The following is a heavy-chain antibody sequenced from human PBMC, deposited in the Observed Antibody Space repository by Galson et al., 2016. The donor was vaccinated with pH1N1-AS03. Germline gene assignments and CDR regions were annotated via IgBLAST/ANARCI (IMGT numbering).Heavy chain of an antibody. CDR1: GFSFSRYA. J-gene: IGHJ4*02. Sequence: SLRLSCAASGFSFSRYAMIWVRQAPGKGLEWVSSLSGTGLSAYYADSVKGRFSISRDNSKSTVYLHLKGLRVEDTAVYYCAKSMGVPGSVYNGVLDFWGQGTLVTVSS. V-gene: IGHV3-23*01. CDR2: LSGTGLSA. D-gene: IGHD5/OR15-5a*01. CDR3: AKSMGVPGSVYNGVLDF.